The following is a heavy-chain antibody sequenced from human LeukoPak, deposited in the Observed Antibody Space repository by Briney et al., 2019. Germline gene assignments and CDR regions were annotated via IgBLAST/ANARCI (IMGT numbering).Heavy chain of an antibody. V-gene: IGHV4-61*02. CDR3: ARERHIVVVPAAIALGFDP. Sequence: PSRTLSLTCTVSGGSISSGSYYWSWIRQPAGKGLEWIGRIYTSGSTNYNPSLKSRVTISVDTSKNQFSLKLSSVTAADTAVYYCARERHIVVVPAAIALGFDPWGQGTLVTVSS. D-gene: IGHD2-2*01. J-gene: IGHJ5*02. CDR1: GGSISSGSYY. CDR2: IYTSGST.